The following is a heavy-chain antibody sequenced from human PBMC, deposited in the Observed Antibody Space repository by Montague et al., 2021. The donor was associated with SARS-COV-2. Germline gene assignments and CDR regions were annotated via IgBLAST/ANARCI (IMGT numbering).Heavy chain of an antibody. J-gene: IGHJ6*02. D-gene: IGHD4-17*01. CDR1: GGSTRSGSYY. V-gene: IGHV4-61*02. CDR2: IYSSGSP. Sequence: TLSLTCTVSGGSTRSGSYYWSWIRQPAGKGLEWIGRIYSSGSPNYDPSLKSRVTMSVDTSKNQFSLKVSPVTAADTAVYYCARDYGDYSYYYGLDVWGRATTVTVSS. CDR3: ARDYGDYSYYYGLDV.